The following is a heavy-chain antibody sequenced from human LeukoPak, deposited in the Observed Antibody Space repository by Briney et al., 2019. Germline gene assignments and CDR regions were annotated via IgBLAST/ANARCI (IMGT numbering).Heavy chain of an antibody. V-gene: IGHV3-23*01. CDR1: GFTFSSYA. CDR2: ISNSGGST. J-gene: IGHJ4*02. Sequence: GGSLRLSCAASGFTFSSYAMSWVRQAPGKGLEWVSGISNSGGSTYYADSVRGRFTISRANAKNSLYLQMTSLRAEDTAVYYCARDAIDSSGFDFDYWGQGTLVTVSS. D-gene: IGHD3-22*01. CDR3: ARDAIDSSGFDFDY.